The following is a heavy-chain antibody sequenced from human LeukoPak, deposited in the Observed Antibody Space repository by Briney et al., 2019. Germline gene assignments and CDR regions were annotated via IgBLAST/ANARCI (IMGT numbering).Heavy chain of an antibody. J-gene: IGHJ4*02. CDR1: GGSISSSSYY. CDR3: ARSAYSGWYDGDY. Sequence: SETLSLTCTVSGGSISSSSYYWGWIRQPPGKGLEWIGEINHSGSTNYNPSLKSRVTISVDTSKNQFSLKLSSVTAADTAVYYCARSAYSGWYDGDYWGQGTLVTVSS. V-gene: IGHV4-39*07. D-gene: IGHD6-19*01. CDR2: INHSGST.